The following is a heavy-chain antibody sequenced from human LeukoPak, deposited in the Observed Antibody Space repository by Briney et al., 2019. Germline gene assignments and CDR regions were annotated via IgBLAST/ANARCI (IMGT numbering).Heavy chain of an antibody. J-gene: IGHJ4*02. CDR3: ATQRAFTFGGVI. D-gene: IGHD3-16*01. CDR2: IYPGDSDP. CDR1: EYIFTNYW. V-gene: IGHV5-51*01. Sequence: GESLKISCKASEYIFTNYWIGWVRQMPGKGLEWMGIIYPGDSDPRYSPSFQGQVTISADKSISTAYLQWSSLKASDTAMYYCATQRAFTFGGVIWGQGTLVTVSS.